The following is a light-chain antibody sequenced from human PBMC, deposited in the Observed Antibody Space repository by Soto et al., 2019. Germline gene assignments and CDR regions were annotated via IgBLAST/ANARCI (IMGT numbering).Light chain of an antibody. CDR1: SGHSNYA. Sequence: QPVLTQSPSASASLGASVKLTCTLSSGHSNYAIAWHQQQSEKGPRYLMKLNSDGSHSKGDGIPDRFSGSSSGAERFLTISCLQSEDEADYYCQTWCSGIVVFGGGTKLTVL. CDR2: LNSDGSH. J-gene: IGLJ2*01. CDR3: QTWCSGIVV. V-gene: IGLV4-69*01.